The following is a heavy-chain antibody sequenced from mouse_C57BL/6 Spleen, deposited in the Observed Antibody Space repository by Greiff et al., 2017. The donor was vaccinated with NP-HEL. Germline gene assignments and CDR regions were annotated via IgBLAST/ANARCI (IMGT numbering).Heavy chain of an antibody. CDR2: ISDGGSYT. Sequence: EVKLVESGGGLVKPGGSLKLSCAASGFTFSSYAMSWVRQTPEKRLEWVATISDGGSYTYYPDNVKGRFTISRDNAKNNLYLQMSHLKSEDTAMYYCARIYYGNYGWFAYWGQGTLVTVSA. CDR3: ARIYYGNYGWFAY. D-gene: IGHD2-1*01. CDR1: GFTFSSYA. J-gene: IGHJ3*01. V-gene: IGHV5-4*03.